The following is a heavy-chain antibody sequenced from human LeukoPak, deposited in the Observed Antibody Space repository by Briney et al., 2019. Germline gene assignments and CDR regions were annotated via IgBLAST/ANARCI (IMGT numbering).Heavy chain of an antibody. D-gene: IGHD4-17*01. CDR1: GGTFSSYA. V-gene: IGHV1-69*13. J-gene: IGHJ3*02. Sequence: EASVKVSCKASGGTFSSYAISWVRQAPGQGLEWMGGIIPIFGTANYAQKFQGRVTITADESTSTAYMELSSLRSEDTAVYYCARDPGGVDYGDYNPERAFDIWGQGTMVTVSS. CDR3: ARDPGGVDYGDYNPERAFDI. CDR2: IIPIFGTA.